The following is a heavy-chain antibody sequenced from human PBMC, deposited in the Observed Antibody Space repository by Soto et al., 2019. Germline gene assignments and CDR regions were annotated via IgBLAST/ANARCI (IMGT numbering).Heavy chain of an antibody. V-gene: IGHV4-4*02. CDR1: GGSISSSNW. Sequence: QVQLQESGPGLVKPSGTLSLTCAVSGGSISSSNWWSWVRQPPGKGLEWIGEIYHSGSTNYNPSLKSRVTISVDKAKNQVSLKLSSVTAADTAVYYCARVDDFWSGYYKAFDIWGQGTMVTVSS. D-gene: IGHD3-3*01. J-gene: IGHJ3*02. CDR2: IYHSGST. CDR3: ARVDDFWSGYYKAFDI.